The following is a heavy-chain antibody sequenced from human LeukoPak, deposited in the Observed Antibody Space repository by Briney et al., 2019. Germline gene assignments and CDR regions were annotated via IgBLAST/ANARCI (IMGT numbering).Heavy chain of an antibody. D-gene: IGHD3-22*01. CDR1: GFTFSTYA. CDR2: ISSSSSYI. Sequence: SGGSLRLSCAASGFTFSTYAMSWVRQAPGKGLEWVSSISSSSSYIYYADSVKGRFTISRDNAKNSRYLQMNSLRAEDTAVYYCARDLEVPYYYDSSGYLDYWGQGTLVTVSS. CDR3: ARDLEVPYYYDSSGYLDY. J-gene: IGHJ4*02. V-gene: IGHV3-21*01.